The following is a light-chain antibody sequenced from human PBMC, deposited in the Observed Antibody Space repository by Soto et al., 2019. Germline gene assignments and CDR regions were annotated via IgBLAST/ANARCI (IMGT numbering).Light chain of an antibody. J-gene: IGKJ1*01. CDR1: QSISSR. CDR3: QQYDTFPRT. V-gene: IGKV1-5*01. CDR2: DVS. Sequence: IHPTKSPSTLCASVGDTVTTTSRASQSISSRLAWYQQKPGKAPKLLIYDVSNLESGVPSRFSGSGSGTEFTLTISSLQPDDFATFYCQQYDTFPRTFGQGTKVDI.